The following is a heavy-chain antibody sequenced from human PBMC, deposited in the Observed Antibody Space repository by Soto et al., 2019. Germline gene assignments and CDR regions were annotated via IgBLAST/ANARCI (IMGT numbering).Heavy chain of an antibody. J-gene: IGHJ6*02. CDR2: IIPIFGAA. CDR1: GGTFSSYA. V-gene: IGHV1-69*01. D-gene: IGHD6-19*01. Sequence: QVQLVQSGAEVKKPGSSVKVSCKASGGTFSSYAISWVRQAPGQGLEWMGGIIPIFGAANYAQKFQGRVTITADESTSTAYMELSSLRSEDTAVYYCARVCSCGWYEGGCYYYGMDVWGQGTTVTVSS. CDR3: ARVCSCGWYEGGCYYYGMDV.